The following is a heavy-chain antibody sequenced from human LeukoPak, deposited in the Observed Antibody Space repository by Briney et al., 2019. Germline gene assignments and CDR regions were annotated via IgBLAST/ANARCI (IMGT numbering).Heavy chain of an antibody. CDR3: ASGRYDYVWGSYHISPPYFDY. V-gene: IGHV3-48*03. CDR2: ISSSGSTI. J-gene: IGHJ4*02. D-gene: IGHD3-16*02. Sequence: GGSLRLSCAASGFTFSSYEMNWVRQAPGKGLEWVSYISSSGSTIYYADSVKGRFTISRDNAKNSLYLQMNSLRAEDTAVYYCASGRYDYVWGSYHISPPYFDYWGQGTLVTVSS. CDR1: GFTFSSYE.